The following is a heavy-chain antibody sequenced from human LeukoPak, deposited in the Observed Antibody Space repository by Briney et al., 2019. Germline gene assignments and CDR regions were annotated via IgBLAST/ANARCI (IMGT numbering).Heavy chain of an antibody. D-gene: IGHD6-19*01. CDR2: IWHDASHT. CDR1: GFSFSTYA. J-gene: IGHJ4*02. V-gene: IGHV3-33*01. Sequence: GRSLRLSCAASGFSFSTYAMHWVRQAPGKGLEWVALIWHDASHTFYTDSVKGRFTISRDNSKNTVYLQMNSLRAEDTAVYYCASGWGSSSGWYYDWGQGTLVTVSS. CDR3: ASGWGSSSGWYYD.